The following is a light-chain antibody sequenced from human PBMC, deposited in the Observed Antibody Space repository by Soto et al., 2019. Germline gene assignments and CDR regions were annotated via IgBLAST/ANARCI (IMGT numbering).Light chain of an antibody. Sequence: QSVLTQPSSVSGDPGQTVTLYCTGSSSNIGAGYNVHWYQQLPGTAPKLLIHGNTNRPSGVPDRFSGSKSGTSASLAITGLQVEDEGNYYCQSYDNRLRAVFGTGTKV. V-gene: IGLV1-40*01. J-gene: IGLJ1*01. CDR2: GNT. CDR1: SSNIGAGYN. CDR3: QSYDNRLRAV.